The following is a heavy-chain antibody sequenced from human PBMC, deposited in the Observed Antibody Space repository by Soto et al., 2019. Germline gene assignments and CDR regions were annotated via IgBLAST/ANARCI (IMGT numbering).Heavy chain of an antibody. J-gene: IGHJ6*03. Sequence: GGSLRLSCAASGFTFSSYSMNWVRQAPGKGLEWVSSISSSSSYIYYADSVKGRFTISRDNAKNSLYLQMNSLRAEDTAVYYCARPPVTTYYYYMDVWGKGTTVTVSS. CDR3: ARPPVTTYYYYMDV. CDR1: GFTFSSYS. V-gene: IGHV3-21*01. D-gene: IGHD4-4*01. CDR2: ISSSSSYI.